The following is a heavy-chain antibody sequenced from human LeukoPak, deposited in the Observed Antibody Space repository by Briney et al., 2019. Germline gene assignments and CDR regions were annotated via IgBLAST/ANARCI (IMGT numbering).Heavy chain of an antibody. Sequence: PGGSLRLSCAASGFTFDRFTIHWLRQTPGKGLEWVSLINRRGHTFYADSVKGRFTVSRDNSKNTLYLQMNRLRTEDTALYYCAKGDTTMDTTLDYWGQGTLVTVSS. CDR2: INRRGHT. V-gene: IGHV3-43*01. CDR1: GFTFDRFT. D-gene: IGHD5-18*01. CDR3: AKGDTTMDTTLDY. J-gene: IGHJ4*02.